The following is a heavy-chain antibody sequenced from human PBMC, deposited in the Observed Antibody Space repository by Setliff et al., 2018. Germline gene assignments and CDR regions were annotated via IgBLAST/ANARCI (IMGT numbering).Heavy chain of an antibody. CDR3: ARGPLHYDFWSGYYTVSWFDP. J-gene: IGHJ5*02. V-gene: IGHV7-4-1*02. Sequence: ASVKVSCKASGYTFTSYAMNRVRQAPGQGLEWMGWINTNTGNPTYAQGFTGRFVFSLDTSVSTAYLQISSLRAEDTAVYYCARGPLHYDFWSGYYTVSWFDPWGQGTLVTVSS. CDR2: INTNTGNP. CDR1: GYTFTSYA. D-gene: IGHD3-3*01.